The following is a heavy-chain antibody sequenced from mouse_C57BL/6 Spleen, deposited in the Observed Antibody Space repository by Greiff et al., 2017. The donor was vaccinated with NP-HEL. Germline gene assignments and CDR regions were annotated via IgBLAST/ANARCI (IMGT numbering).Heavy chain of an antibody. J-gene: IGHJ4*01. Sequence: VQLQQPGAELVMPGASVKLSCKASGYTFTSYWMHWVKQRPGQGLEWIGEIDPSDSYTNYNQKFKGKSTLTVDKSSSTAYMQLSSLRSEAVEVYYCARSIRYYGSRHYYAIDYWGKGTSVTVSS. CDR3: ARSIRYYGSRHYYAIDY. CDR1: GYTFTSYW. V-gene: IGHV1-69*01. D-gene: IGHD1-1*01. CDR2: IDPSDSYT.